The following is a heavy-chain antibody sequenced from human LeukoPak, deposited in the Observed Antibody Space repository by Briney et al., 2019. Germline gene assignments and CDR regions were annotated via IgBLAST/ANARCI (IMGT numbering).Heavy chain of an antibody. Sequence: SSETLSLTCTVSGGSISNYYWSWIRQPPGKGLEWIGYIYYSGNTNYNPSLKSRVTISVDTSKNQFSLKLNSVTAADTAVYYCVRENYSSGWYGIIDYWGQGTLVTVSS. CDR1: GGSISNYY. CDR3: VRENYSSGWYGIIDY. V-gene: IGHV4-59*01. D-gene: IGHD6-19*01. CDR2: IYYSGNT. J-gene: IGHJ4*02.